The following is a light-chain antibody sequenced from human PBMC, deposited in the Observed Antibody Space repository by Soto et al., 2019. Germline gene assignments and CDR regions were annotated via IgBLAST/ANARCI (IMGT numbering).Light chain of an antibody. CDR2: KAS. V-gene: IGKV1-5*03. CDR3: QQYNTDPWT. Sequence: DIPMTQSPSTLSASVGHRDTITCRASQNINSGLAWYQQEPGKAPLLLIYKASSLETGVPSRFSGSGSGTGFTLTMRRPPPDGFATYYCQQYNTDPWTFGQGTKVEIK. CDR1: QNINSG. J-gene: IGKJ1*01.